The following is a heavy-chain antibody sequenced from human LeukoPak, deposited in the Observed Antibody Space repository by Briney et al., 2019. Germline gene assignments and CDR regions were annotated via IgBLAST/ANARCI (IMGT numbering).Heavy chain of an antibody. D-gene: IGHD6-19*01. V-gene: IGHV3-23*01. CDR2: ITGDGDGA. CDR3: AKESSSRGWYGPDY. Sequence: GGSLRLSCAASGCTFTRYAMTWVGQPPGRGLEWVSTITGDGDGAYYPDSVKGRFTTSRDNAKNTLYLQMNSLRADNTAVYYCAKESSSRGWYGPDYWGQGTLVTVSS. J-gene: IGHJ4*02. CDR1: GCTFTRYA.